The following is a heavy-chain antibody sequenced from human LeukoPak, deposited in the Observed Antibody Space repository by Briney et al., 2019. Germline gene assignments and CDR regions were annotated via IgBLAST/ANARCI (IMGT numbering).Heavy chain of an antibody. CDR2: IYSGGNT. J-gene: IGHJ4*02. D-gene: IGHD3-10*01. CDR1: GFTVSNNY. CDR3: ARDFWLTMVRGVIPPDY. Sequence: AGGSLRLSCAASGFTVSNNYMSWVRQALGKGLEWVSVIYSGGNTYYADSVKGRFIISRDYYKNTLYLQMNSLRAEDTAVYYCARDFWLTMVRGVIPPDYWGQGTLVTVSS. V-gene: IGHV3-53*01.